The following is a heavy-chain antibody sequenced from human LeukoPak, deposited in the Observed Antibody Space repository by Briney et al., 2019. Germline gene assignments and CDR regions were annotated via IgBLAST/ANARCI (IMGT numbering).Heavy chain of an antibody. J-gene: IGHJ6*02. V-gene: IGHV4-4*07. CDR1: GGSISSYY. CDR3: ARDLGSYYDSSGYYYYGMDV. D-gene: IGHD3-22*01. Sequence: SATLSLTCTVSGGSISSYYWSWIRQPAGKGLEWIGRIYTSGSTNYNPSLKSRVTMSVDTSKNQFSLKLSSVTAADTAVYYCARDLGSYYDSSGYYYYGMDVWGQGTTVTVSS. CDR2: IYTSGST.